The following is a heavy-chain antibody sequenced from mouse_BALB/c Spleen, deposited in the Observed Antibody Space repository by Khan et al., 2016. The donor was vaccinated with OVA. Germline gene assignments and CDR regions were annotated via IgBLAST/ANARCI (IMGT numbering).Heavy chain of an antibody. J-gene: IGHJ3*01. Sequence: QIQLVQSGAELVKPGASVKLSCKASGYTFSSYYMYWVKQRPGQGLEWIGEINPNNGGTNFNEKFKSKAALTVDKSSPTASKQLSSLTSEDSAGYYWTSSGYGSFAYWGQGTLVTVS. V-gene: IGHV1S81*02. CDR3: TSSGYGSFAY. CDR1: GYTFSSYY. CDR2: INPNNGGT. D-gene: IGHD2-2*01.